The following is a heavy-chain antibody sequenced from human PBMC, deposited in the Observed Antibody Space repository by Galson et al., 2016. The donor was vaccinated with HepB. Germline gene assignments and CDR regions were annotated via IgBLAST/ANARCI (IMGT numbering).Heavy chain of an antibody. CDR3: ARVHFYYGMDV. J-gene: IGHJ6*02. CDR1: GSRFTSYW. CDR2: IYPGDSDT. V-gene: IGHV5-51*01. Sequence: SGAEVKKPGESLKISCRGSGSRFTSYWIGWVRQMPGKGLEWVGIIYPGDSDTRYSPSFQGQVTISADKSINTAYLQWSSLKASDTAMYYCARVHFYYGMDVCGQGTILSVSS.